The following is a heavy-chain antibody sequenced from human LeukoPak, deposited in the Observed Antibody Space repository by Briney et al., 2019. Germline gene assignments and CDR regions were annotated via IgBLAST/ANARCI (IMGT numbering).Heavy chain of an antibody. J-gene: IGHJ4*02. D-gene: IGHD1-1*01. Sequence: GGSLRLSCSASGFTFSSYVINWVRRTPGKGLEWVASVWGDADFKSTNTADSVKGRFSISRDNSKNTVILQMQSLRSDDTATYFCARGSYPRLEGGNVFDYWGQGTQVAVSS. CDR1: GFTFSSYV. V-gene: IGHV3-23*01. CDR2: VWGDADFKST. CDR3: ARGSYPRLEGGNVFDY.